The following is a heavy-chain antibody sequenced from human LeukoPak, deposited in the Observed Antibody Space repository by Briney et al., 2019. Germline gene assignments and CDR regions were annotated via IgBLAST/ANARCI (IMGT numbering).Heavy chain of an antibody. J-gene: IGHJ6*03. Sequence: ASVKVSCKAFGYTFTGYYMHWVRQAPGQGLEWMGWINPNSGGTNYAQKFQGRVTMTRGTSISTAYMELSRLRSDDTAVYYCARDSLYYDSGSYYNGAYYYMDVWGKGTTVTISS. V-gene: IGHV1-2*02. CDR2: INPNSGGT. D-gene: IGHD3-10*01. CDR3: ARDSLYYDSGSYYNGAYYYMDV. CDR1: GYTFTGYY.